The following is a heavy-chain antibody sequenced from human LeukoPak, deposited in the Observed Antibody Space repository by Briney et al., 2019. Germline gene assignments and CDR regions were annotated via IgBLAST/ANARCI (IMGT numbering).Heavy chain of an antibody. D-gene: IGHD2-15*01. V-gene: IGHV3-30*03. Sequence: GGSLRLSCAASGFTFSSYGMHWVRQAPGKGLEWVAVISYDGSNKYYADSVKGRFTISRDNSKNTLYLQMNSLRAEDTAVYYCARGGRTIVVVVAAYDYWGQGTLVTVSS. CDR2: ISYDGSNK. CDR3: ARGGRTIVVVVAAYDY. CDR1: GFTFSSYG. J-gene: IGHJ4*02.